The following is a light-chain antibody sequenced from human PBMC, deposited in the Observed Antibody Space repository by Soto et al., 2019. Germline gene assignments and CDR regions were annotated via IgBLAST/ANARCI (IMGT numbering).Light chain of an antibody. V-gene: IGKV3-20*01. CDR1: QSISSRY. J-gene: IGKJ3*01. Sequence: EIVLTQSPGTLSLSPGERATLSCRASQSISSRYLAWYQQKPGQAPRLLIYGASSRATRIPDRFSGSGSGTDFILTISRLEPEDFAVYYCQQYGSSFTFGPGTKVDIK. CDR2: GAS. CDR3: QQYGSSFT.